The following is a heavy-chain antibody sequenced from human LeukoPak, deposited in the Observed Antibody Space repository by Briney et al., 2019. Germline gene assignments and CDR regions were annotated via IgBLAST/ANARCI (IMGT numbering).Heavy chain of an antibody. Sequence: PGGSLRLSCAASGYTFSSYSINWVRQAPGKGLEWVSSISVSSNYIYYADSVRGRFRISRDNARDSLYLQMNSLRAEETAVYYCVRLRRNSDTSGFYYYYDFWGQGTLVTVSS. D-gene: IGHD3-22*01. CDR1: GYTFSSYS. V-gene: IGHV3-21*01. CDR3: VRLRRNSDTSGFYYYYDF. CDR2: ISVSSNYI. J-gene: IGHJ4*02.